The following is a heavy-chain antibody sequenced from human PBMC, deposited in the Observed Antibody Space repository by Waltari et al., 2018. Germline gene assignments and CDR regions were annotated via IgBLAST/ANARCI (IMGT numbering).Heavy chain of an antibody. Sequence: QVQLVESGGGVVQPGRSLRLSCAASGFTFSSYGMHWVRQAPGKGLAWVAVIWYDGSNKYYADSVKGRFTISRDNSKNTLYLQMNSLRAEDTAVYYCARIAVAGTLARTSYYYYYMDVWGKGTTVTVSS. CDR2: IWYDGSNK. CDR1: GFTFSSYG. CDR3: ARIAVAGTLARTSYYYYYMDV. V-gene: IGHV3-33*08. J-gene: IGHJ6*03. D-gene: IGHD6-19*01.